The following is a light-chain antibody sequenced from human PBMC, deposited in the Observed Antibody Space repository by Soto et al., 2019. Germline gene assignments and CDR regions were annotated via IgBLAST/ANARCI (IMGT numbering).Light chain of an antibody. V-gene: IGLV1-40*01. CDR2: GNT. CDR1: SSNIGAGYD. CDR3: QSYDSSLSAV. J-gene: IGLJ2*01. Sequence: QSVLTKPPSVSGAPGQRVTISCSGSSSNIGAGYDVHWYQQLPGTAPKLLIYGNTNRPSGVPDRFSASKSGTSASLAITGLQAEDEADYYCQSYDSSLSAVFGGGTKLTVL.